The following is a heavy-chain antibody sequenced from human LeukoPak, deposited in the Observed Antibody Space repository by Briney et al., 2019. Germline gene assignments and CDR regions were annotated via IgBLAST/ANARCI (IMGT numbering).Heavy chain of an antibody. V-gene: IGHV1-8*01. Sequence: ASVKVSCKASGYTFTSYDINWVRQATGQGLEWMGWMNPNSGNTGYAQKFQGRVTMARNTSISTAYMELSSLRSEDTAVYYCARNSPHSALLYYWGQGTLVTVSS. CDR3: ARNSPHSALLYY. CDR1: GYTFTSYD. D-gene: IGHD2-8*02. CDR2: MNPNSGNT. J-gene: IGHJ4*02.